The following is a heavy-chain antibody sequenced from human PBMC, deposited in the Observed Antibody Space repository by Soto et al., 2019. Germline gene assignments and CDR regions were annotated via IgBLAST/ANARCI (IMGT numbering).Heavy chain of an antibody. V-gene: IGHV4-31*03. J-gene: IGHJ6*02. Sequence: QVQLQESGPGLVKPSQTLSLTCTVSGGSISSGGYYWSWIRQHPGKGLEWIGYIYYSGSTYYNPSLKSRVTISVDTSKSQFSLKLSSVTAADTAVYYCARGGGTVNYYYGMDVWGQGTTVTVSS. D-gene: IGHD4-4*01. CDR2: IYYSGST. CDR3: ARGGGTVNYYYGMDV. CDR1: GGSISSGGYY.